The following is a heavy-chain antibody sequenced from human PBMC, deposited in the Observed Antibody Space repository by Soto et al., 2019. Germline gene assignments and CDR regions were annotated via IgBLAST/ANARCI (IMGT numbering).Heavy chain of an antibody. CDR1: GGTFSSYA. D-gene: IGHD2-21*02. CDR3: GLKPDCVGDCYYTQH. CDR2: IITIFGTA. V-gene: IGHV1-69*01. J-gene: IGHJ4*02. Sequence: QVQLVQSGAEVKKPGSSVKVSCKASGGTFSSYAISWVRQAPGQGLEWMGGIITIFGTANYAQKFQGRVTITADESTSTAYMELSSLRSEDTAVYYCGLKPDCVGDCYYTQHWGQGTLVTVSS.